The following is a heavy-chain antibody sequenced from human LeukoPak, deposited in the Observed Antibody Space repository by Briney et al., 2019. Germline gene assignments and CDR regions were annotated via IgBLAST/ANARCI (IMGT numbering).Heavy chain of an antibody. J-gene: IGHJ6*02. CDR1: GGSISSYY. D-gene: IGHD5/OR15-5a*01. CDR2: IYYSGST. CDR3: ARDKGSIYESSDSYVGYRYYGMDV. Sequence: SETLSLTCTVSGGSISSYYWSWIRQPPGKGLEWIGYIYYSGSTNYNPSLKSRVTMSVDTSKNQFSLKLSSVTAEDTAVYYCARDKGSIYESSDSYVGYRYYGMDVWGQGTTVIVSS. V-gene: IGHV4-59*12.